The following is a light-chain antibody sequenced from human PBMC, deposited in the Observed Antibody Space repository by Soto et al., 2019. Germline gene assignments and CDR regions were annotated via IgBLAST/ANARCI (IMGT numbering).Light chain of an antibody. CDR2: GAS. CDR3: QQYNNWPYT. Sequence: EIVMTQTPGTLSVSPGERATLSCRASQRVSSNFAWYRQKPGQAPTLLIYGASTRATGIPARFSGSGSGTDFTLTIGSLQPEDFGVYYCQQYNNWPYTFGQGTKLEIK. J-gene: IGKJ2*01. CDR1: QRVSSN. V-gene: IGKV3-15*01.